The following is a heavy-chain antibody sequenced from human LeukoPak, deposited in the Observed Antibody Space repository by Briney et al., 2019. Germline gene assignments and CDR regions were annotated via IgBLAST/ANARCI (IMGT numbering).Heavy chain of an antibody. Sequence: PSETLSLTCAVSGGSISGYFWSWSRQPPGKGLEWIGYIYYTGSTIYNPSLRCRVTMSVDVYKNEFSLDLTSVTAADTAVYYCARHDPVGHFLRGMDVWGQGTTVTVSS. CDR3: ARHDPVGHFLRGMDV. D-gene: IGHD2/OR15-2a*01. J-gene: IGHJ6*02. CDR1: GGSISGYF. V-gene: IGHV4-59*08. CDR2: IYYTGST.